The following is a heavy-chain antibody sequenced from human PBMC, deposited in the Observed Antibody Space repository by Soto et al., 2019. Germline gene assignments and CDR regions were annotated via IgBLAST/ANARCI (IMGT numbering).Heavy chain of an antibody. CDR1: GDSISSGGYY. V-gene: IGHV4-31*03. CDR3: ARDLGTNFYYASGSHSQNFDL. J-gene: IGHJ2*01. Sequence: QVQLQESGPGLVKPSQTLSLTCTVSGDSISSGGYYWSWIRQHPGKGLEWIGYIFSSGSTYYNPSLKSRVTISVDTSKNQFSLKLSSVTAADTAVYYCARDLGTNFYYASGSHSQNFDLWGRGTLVTVSS. D-gene: IGHD3-10*01. CDR2: IFSSGST.